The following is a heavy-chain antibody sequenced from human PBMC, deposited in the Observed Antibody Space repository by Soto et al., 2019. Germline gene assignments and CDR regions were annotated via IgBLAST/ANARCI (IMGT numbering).Heavy chain of an antibody. J-gene: IGHJ4*02. V-gene: IGHV3-23*01. CDR3: AHSIAAAGIAMDY. CDR2: ISGSGAGT. CDR1: GFTFSSYA. Sequence: EVQLLESGGGLVQPGGSLRLSCAASGFTFSSYAMSWVRQAPGKVLEWVSAISGSGAGTYYADSVKGRFTISRDNSKNTLYLQMNSLRAEDTAVYYCAHSIAAAGIAMDYWGQGTLVTVSS. D-gene: IGHD6-13*01.